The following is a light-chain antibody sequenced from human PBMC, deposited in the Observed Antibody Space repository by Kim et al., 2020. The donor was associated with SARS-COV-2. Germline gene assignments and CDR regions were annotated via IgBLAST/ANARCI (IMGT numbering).Light chain of an antibody. Sequence: ASVVDRVIINWRASQSISKYLAWFQQKLGKVPKRLIYAASSLQSGVPSRFSGRRSMTEFTLTISNMQPENFATYYDLQHNSYPITIGQGTRLEIK. CDR3: LQHNSYPIT. CDR1: QSISKY. J-gene: IGKJ5*01. V-gene: IGKV1-17*03. CDR2: AAS.